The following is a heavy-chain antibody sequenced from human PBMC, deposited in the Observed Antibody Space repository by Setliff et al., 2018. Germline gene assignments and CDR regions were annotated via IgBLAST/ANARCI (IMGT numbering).Heavy chain of an antibody. J-gene: IGHJ5*02. CDR1: GGSFSGYY. CDR2: IYYSGST. V-gene: IGHV4-59*10. Sequence: SETLSLTCAVYGGSFSGYYWSWIRQPAGKGLEWIGHIYYSGSTYYNPSLKSRVTISVDTSKNQFSLKLSSVTAADTAVYYCARSKSSSGWLNWFDPWGQGTLVTVSS. D-gene: IGHD6-19*01. CDR3: ARSKSSSGWLNWFDP.